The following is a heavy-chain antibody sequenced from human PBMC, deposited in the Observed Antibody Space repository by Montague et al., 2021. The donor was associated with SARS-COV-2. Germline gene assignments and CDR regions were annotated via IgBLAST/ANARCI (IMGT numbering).Heavy chain of an antibody. V-gene: IGHV2-70*11. D-gene: IGHD6-19*01. CDR2: IDWDDDX. Sequence: TLSLTCTFSGFSLSTSGMCVNWIRQPPGKALEWLARIDWDDDXYYSTSLKTRLTISKDTSKNQVVLTMTNMDPVDTATYYCAREYSSGVYFDYWGQGTLVTVSS. J-gene: IGHJ4*02. CDR1: GFSLSTSGMC. CDR3: AREYSSGVYFDY.